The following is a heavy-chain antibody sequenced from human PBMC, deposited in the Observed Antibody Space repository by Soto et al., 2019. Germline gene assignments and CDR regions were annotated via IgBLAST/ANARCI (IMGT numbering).Heavy chain of an antibody. CDR1: DGSISSYY. J-gene: IGHJ4*01. CDR3: ARKSVRLAGYGYDFRQIYFDY. CDR2: IYYSGST. Sequence: SETLSLTGTVSDGSISSYYLSWIRHPPGKGLEWIGDIYYSGSTNYNPSLKSRVTISVDTSKNQFSLKLSSVTAADTAVYYCARKSVRLAGYGYDFRQIYFDYCGQGTTVTVSS. D-gene: IGHD5-18*01. V-gene: IGHV4-59*12.